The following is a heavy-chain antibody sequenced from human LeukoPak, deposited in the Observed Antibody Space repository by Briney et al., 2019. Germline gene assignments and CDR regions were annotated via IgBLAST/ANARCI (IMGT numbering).Heavy chain of an antibody. CDR2: INHNGST. J-gene: IGHJ4*02. CDR1: GGSFSGYY. D-gene: IGHD6-6*01. V-gene: IGHV4-34*01. CDR3: ARGLEQLVDLSYYFDY. Sequence: SETLSLTCAVYGGSFSGYYWSWIRQPPGKGLEWIGEINHNGSTNYNPSLKSRVTISVDTSKNQFSLKLSSVTAADTAVYYCARGLEQLVDLSYYFDYWGQGTLVTVSS.